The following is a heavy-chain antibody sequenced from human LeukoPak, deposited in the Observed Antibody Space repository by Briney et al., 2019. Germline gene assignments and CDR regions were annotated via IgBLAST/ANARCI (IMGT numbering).Heavy chain of an antibody. V-gene: IGHV1-18*01. CDR3: ARDSYYDSSGYSDY. J-gene: IGHJ4*02. CDR1: GGTFSSYA. CDR2: ISAYNGNT. Sequence: GSSVKVSCKASGGTFSSYAISWVRQAPGQGLEWMGWISAYNGNTNYAQKLQGRVTMTTDTSTSTAYMELRSLRSDDTAVYYCARDSYYDSSGYSDYWGQGTLVTVSS. D-gene: IGHD3-22*01.